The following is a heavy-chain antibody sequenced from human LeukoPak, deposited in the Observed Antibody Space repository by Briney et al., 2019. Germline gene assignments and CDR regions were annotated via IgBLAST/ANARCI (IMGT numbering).Heavy chain of an antibody. CDR1: GYTFTSYA. Sequence: ASVKVSRKASGYTFTSYAIHWVRQAPGQRLEWMGWISAGNGNTKYSQNFQGRVTFISNTSATTAFMELSSLRSEDAAVYYCARDSGSGNNDYWGQGTLVTVSS. J-gene: IGHJ4*02. CDR3: ARDSGSGNNDY. V-gene: IGHV1-3*01. D-gene: IGHD1-26*01. CDR2: ISAGNGNT.